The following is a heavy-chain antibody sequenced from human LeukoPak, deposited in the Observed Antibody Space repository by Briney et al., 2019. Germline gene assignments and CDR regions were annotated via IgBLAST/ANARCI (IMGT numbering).Heavy chain of an antibody. Sequence: SETLSLTCTVSGGSISSYYWSWIRQPAGKGLEWIGRIYTSGSTNYNPSLKSRVTMSVDTSKNQFSLKLSSVTAADTAVYYCARVGSSGWWGYFDYWGQGTLVTVSS. V-gene: IGHV4-4*07. D-gene: IGHD6-19*01. CDR2: IYTSGST. J-gene: IGHJ4*02. CDR1: GGSISSYY. CDR3: ARVGSSGWWGYFDY.